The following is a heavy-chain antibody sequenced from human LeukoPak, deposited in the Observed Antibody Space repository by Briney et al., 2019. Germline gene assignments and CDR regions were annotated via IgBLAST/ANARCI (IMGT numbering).Heavy chain of an antibody. CDR1: GVIFSNYW. J-gene: IGHJ6*04. Sequence: GGSLRLSCAASGVIFSNYWMHWVRQAPGKGLVWVSRINRDGSSTSYADSVKGRFTISRDNAKNTLYLQMNSLRAEDTAVYYCAELGITMIGGVWGKGTTVTISS. V-gene: IGHV3-74*01. CDR2: INRDGSST. D-gene: IGHD3-10*02. CDR3: AELGITMIGGV.